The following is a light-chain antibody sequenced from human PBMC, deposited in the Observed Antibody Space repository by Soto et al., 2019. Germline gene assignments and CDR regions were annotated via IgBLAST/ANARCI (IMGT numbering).Light chain of an antibody. V-gene: IGLV2-14*01. Sequence: QSVLTQPASVSGSPGQSITISCTGTSSDIGGYHYVSWYQQHPGKAPKLMIYEVSNRPSGVSNRFSGSKSGNTASLTISGLHAEDEADYYCSSFRSTTTLFGGGTKLTV. J-gene: IGLJ2*01. CDR2: EVS. CDR1: SSDIGGYHY. CDR3: SSFRSTTTL.